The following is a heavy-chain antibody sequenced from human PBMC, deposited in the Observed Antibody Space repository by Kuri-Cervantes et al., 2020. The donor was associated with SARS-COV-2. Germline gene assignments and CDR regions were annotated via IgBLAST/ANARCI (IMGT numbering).Heavy chain of an antibody. CDR2: ISYDGST. Sequence: GESLKISCAASGFTFGNYAMHWVRQAPGKGLEWVAIISYDGSTLYQNPVKGRFTISRDNSRNTVYLQMNSLRREDTAVYFCAREGPQSTSSEVDYWGQGTLVTVSS. D-gene: IGHD2-2*01. V-gene: IGHV3-30*04. CDR1: GFTFGNYA. J-gene: IGHJ4*02. CDR3: AREGPQSTSSEVDY.